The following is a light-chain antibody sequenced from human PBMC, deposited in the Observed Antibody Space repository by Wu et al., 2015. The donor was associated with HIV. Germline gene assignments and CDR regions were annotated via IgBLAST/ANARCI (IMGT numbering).Light chain of an antibody. Sequence: EIVLTQSPGTLSLSPGERATLSCRASQSVSSNYLAWYQQKPGQAPRLLIYGASSRATGIPDRFSGSGSGTQFTLTITNVQSADSAVYYCQQYNNWPPYSFGQGTKLEIK. V-gene: IGKV3-20*01. CDR1: QSVSSNY. CDR3: QQYNNWPPYS. CDR2: GAS. J-gene: IGKJ2*03.